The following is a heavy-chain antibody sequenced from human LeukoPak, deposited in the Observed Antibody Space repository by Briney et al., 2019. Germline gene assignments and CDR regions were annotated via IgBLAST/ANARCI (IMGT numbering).Heavy chain of an antibody. J-gene: IGHJ4*02. CDR3: AKEGALNYYDSSGYFPNYFDY. CDR1: GFTFDDYA. V-gene: IGHV3-9*01. Sequence: GRSLRLSCAASGFTFDDYAMHWVRHAPGKGLEWVSGISWNSGSIGYADSVKGRFTISRDNAKNSLYLQMNSLRAEDTALYYCAKEGALNYYDSSGYFPNYFDYWGRGTLVTVSS. D-gene: IGHD3-22*01. CDR2: ISWNSGSI.